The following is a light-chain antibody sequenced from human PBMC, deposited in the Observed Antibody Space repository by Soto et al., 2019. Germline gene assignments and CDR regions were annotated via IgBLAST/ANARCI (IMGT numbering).Light chain of an antibody. Sequence: CRASQYVSNKVAWYQQKPGQAPSLLVFGASTRATGVPARFSGSASGTEHTLYICSLHTPAYPVYHSKQYKERPPFAFAQGTRLEIK. V-gene: IGKV3-15*01. CDR2: GAS. CDR1: QYVSNK. CDR3: KQYKERPPFA. J-gene: IGKJ5*01.